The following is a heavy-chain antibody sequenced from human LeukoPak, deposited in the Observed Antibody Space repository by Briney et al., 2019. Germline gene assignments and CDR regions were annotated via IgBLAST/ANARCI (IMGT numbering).Heavy chain of an antibody. D-gene: IGHD3-22*01. Sequence: ASVKVSCKASVYTFTSYGISWVRQAPGQGLKWMGWISAYNGNTNYAQKLQGRVTMTTDTSTSTASMELRSLRSDDTAVYYCARERGYDSSGYYHDAFDVWGQGTMVTVSS. J-gene: IGHJ3*01. CDR2: ISAYNGNT. V-gene: IGHV1-18*01. CDR3: ARERGYDSSGYYHDAFDV. CDR1: VYTFTSYG.